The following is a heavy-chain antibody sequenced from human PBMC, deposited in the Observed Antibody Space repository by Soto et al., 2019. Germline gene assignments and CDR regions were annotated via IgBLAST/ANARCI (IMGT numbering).Heavy chain of an antibody. Sequence: EVQLVESGGGLVKPGGSLRLSCGASGFTLSKAWMNWVRQAPGKGLEWVGRIKNKTYGETTDYAAPVKGRFTISRDDSINTRYLQMDSLKTEDTAVYYCTAKKDVCRGWFDPWGQGTLVTVSS. J-gene: IGHJ5*02. CDR3: TAKKDVCRGWFDP. CDR2: IKNKTYGETT. D-gene: IGHD2-15*01. CDR1: GFTLSKAW. V-gene: IGHV3-15*07.